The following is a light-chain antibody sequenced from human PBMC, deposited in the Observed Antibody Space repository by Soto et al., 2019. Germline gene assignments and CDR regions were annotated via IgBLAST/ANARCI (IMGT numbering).Light chain of an antibody. V-gene: IGKV3-11*01. CDR3: KPRRNSIT. CDR2: DAS. Sequence: EIVLTQSPATLSLSPGETATLSCRASQSVSTYLAWYQQKPGQAPRLLIFDASHRATGTPFRFSGSGSMTDFTLTISSLEPDDSAVYCCKPRRNSITFGPGTKVE. CDR1: QSVSTY. J-gene: IGKJ2*01.